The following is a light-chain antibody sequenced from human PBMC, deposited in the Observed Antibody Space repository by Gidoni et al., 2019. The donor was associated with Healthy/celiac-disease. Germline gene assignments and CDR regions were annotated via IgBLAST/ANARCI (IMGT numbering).Light chain of an antibody. V-gene: IGKV3-11*01. J-gene: IGKJ1*01. CDR2: DAS. Sequence: DIVLTQSPATLSLSPGERATLSCWASQSLSSYLAWYQQKPGQAPRLLSYDASNRATGIPARFSGSGSGTDFTLTISSLEPEDFAVYYCQQRSNWPPWTFGQGTKVEIK. CDR1: QSLSSY. CDR3: QQRSNWPPWT.